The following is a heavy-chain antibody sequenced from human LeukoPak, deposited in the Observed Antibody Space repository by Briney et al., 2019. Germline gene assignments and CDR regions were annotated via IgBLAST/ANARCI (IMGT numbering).Heavy chain of an antibody. V-gene: IGHV1-18*01. Sequence: ASVKVSCKASVYTFTSYVISWVRQAPGQGLEWMGWISAYNGNTHYAQKLQGGVTMTTDTSTSTAYMELRSLRSDNTAVYYVARARSQLWCGESPFDYWGQGTLVTVSS. CDR3: ARARSQLWCGESPFDY. D-gene: IGHD3-10*01. CDR2: ISAYNGNT. CDR1: VYTFTSYV. J-gene: IGHJ4*02.